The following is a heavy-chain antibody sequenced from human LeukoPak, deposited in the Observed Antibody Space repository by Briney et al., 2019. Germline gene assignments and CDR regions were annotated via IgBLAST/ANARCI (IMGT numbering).Heavy chain of an antibody. CDR3: AKRADILTGPIDY. Sequence: GGSLRLSRAASGFTFSSYAMSWVRQAPGKGLEWVSAINGSGGSTYYADSVKGRFTISRDNSKNTLYLQMNSLRAEDTAVYYCAKRADILTGPIDYWGQGTLVTVSS. V-gene: IGHV3-23*01. CDR1: GFTFSSYA. D-gene: IGHD3-9*01. CDR2: INGSGGST. J-gene: IGHJ4*02.